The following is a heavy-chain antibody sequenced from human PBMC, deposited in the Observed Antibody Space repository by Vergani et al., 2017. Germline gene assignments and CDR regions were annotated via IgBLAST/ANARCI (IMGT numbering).Heavy chain of an antibody. J-gene: IGHJ4*02. D-gene: IGHD5-18*01. CDR2: ISWNSGSI. V-gene: IGHV3-9*01. Sequence: EVQLVESGGGLVQPGRSLRLSCAASGFTFDDYAMHWVRQAPGKGLEWVSGISWNSGSIGYADSVKGRFTISRDNAKNSLYLQMNSLRAEDTAVYYCAKSGAWIQLWPDYFDYWGQGTLVTVSS. CDR1: GFTFDDYA. CDR3: AKSGAWIQLWPDYFDY.